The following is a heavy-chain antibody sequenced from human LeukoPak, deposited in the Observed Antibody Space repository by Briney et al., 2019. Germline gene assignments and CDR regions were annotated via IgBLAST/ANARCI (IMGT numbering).Heavy chain of an antibody. J-gene: IGHJ6*03. CDR1: GYSFTSYW. V-gene: IGHV5-51*01. D-gene: IGHD3-10*01. CDR2: IYPGDSDT. CDR3: ARLTAYYYGSGSYYKTGYYYYYMDV. Sequence: GESLKISCKGSGYSFTSYWIGWVRQMPGKGLEWMGIIYPGDSDTRYSPSFQGQVTISADKSISTAYLQWSSLKASDTATYYCARLTAYYYGSGSYYKTGYYYYYMDVWGKGTTVTVSS.